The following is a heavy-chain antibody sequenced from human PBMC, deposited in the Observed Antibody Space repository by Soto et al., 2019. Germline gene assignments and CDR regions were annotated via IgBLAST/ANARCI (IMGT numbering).Heavy chain of an antibody. CDR2: ISGSGGST. D-gene: IGHD3-9*01. V-gene: IGHV3-23*01. Sequence: EVQLLESGGGLVQPGGSLRLSCAASGFTFSNYAMNWVRQAPGKGLAWVSGISGSGGSTYYADSVKGRFTISRDSSKNTRYLQMNSLRAEDTAVYYCAKRRSFDWGAMAVWGQGTTVTVSS. CDR3: AKRRSFDWGAMAV. J-gene: IGHJ6*02. CDR1: GFTFSNYA.